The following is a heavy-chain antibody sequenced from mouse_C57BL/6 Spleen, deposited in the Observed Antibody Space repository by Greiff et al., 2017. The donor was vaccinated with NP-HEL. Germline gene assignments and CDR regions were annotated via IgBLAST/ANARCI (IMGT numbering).Heavy chain of an antibody. CDR2: INPSNGGT. CDR1: GSTFTSYW. J-gene: IGHJ1*03. Sequence: QVQLQQPGTELVKPGASVKLSCKASGSTFTSYWMHWVKQRPGQGLEWIGNINPSNGGTNYNEKCKSKATLTVDKSSSTPYMQLSSLTSEDSAVYYCARESNWDGCFDVWGTGTTVTVSA. CDR3: ARESNWDGCFDV. D-gene: IGHD4-1*01. V-gene: IGHV1-53*01.